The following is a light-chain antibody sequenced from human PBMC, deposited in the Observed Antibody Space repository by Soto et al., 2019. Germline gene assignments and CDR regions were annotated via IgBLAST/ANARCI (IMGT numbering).Light chain of an antibody. Sequence: QSALTQPASASGSPGQSITISCTGTSNDVGAYNHVSWYQQRPGKAPKVVIFEVNSRPSGVSSRFSGSKSGNMASLTISGLQTEDEADYYCASHTTSRTWVFGGGTKVTVL. J-gene: IGLJ3*02. CDR3: ASHTTSRTWV. V-gene: IGLV2-14*01. CDR2: EVN. CDR1: SNDVGAYNH.